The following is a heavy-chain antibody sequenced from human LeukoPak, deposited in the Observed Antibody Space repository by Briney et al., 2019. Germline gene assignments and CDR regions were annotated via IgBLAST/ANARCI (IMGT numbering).Heavy chain of an antibody. D-gene: IGHD2-2*01. Sequence: SETLSLTCAVSGYSISSGYYCGLIRQPPGKGLEWLASIYHNGSTSYNPSLKSRVTISVDTSKNQFSLKLSSVTAADTAVYYCARVKCSSINCYVGAYNWFDPWGQGTLVTVSS. CDR3: ARVKCSSINCYVGAYNWFDP. CDR2: IYHNGST. V-gene: IGHV4-38-2*01. J-gene: IGHJ5*02. CDR1: GYSISSGYY.